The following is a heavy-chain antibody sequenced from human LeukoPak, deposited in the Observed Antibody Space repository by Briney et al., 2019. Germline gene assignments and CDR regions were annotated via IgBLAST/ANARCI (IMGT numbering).Heavy chain of an antibody. CDR1: GFTFSSCA. CDR2: ISSSGGST. J-gene: IGHJ4*02. D-gene: IGHD4-23*01. Sequence: PGGSLRLSCAASGFTFSSCAMSWVRQAPGKGLEWVSGISSSGGSTYYADSVKGRFTISRDNSKNTLYLQMNSLRAEDTAVYYCAKKIATNGGNGCFDYWGQGTLITVSS. V-gene: IGHV3-23*01. CDR3: AKKIATNGGNGCFDY.